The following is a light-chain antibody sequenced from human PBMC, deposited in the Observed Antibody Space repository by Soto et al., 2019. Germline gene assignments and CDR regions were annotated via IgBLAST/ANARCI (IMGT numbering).Light chain of an antibody. V-gene: IGLV2-14*01. CDR2: EVS. CDR3: SSYTSSSTYV. J-gene: IGLJ1*01. CDR1: SSDVGGYNY. Sequence: QSVLTRPASVSGSPGQSITISCTGTSSDVGGYNYVSWYQQHPGKAPKLMIYEVSNRPSGVSNRFPGSKSGNTASLTISGLQAEDEADYYCSSYTSSSTYVFGTGTKVTVL.